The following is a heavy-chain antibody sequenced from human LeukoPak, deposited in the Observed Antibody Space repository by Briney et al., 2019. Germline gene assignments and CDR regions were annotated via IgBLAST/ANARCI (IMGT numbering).Heavy chain of an antibody. CDR2: ITQEAIER. CDR1: GFTFSSNW. D-gene: IGHD6-19*01. V-gene: IGHV3-7*03. CDR3: ARGSGWTQGWFDP. Sequence: GGSLRLSCAASGFTFSSNWISWVRKAPGKGLEWVPNITQEAIERHYVDSVKGGFTISRDNAKNSLYLQMNCLRAQDKAVYYCARGSGWTQGWFDPWGQGTLVTVSS. J-gene: IGHJ5*02.